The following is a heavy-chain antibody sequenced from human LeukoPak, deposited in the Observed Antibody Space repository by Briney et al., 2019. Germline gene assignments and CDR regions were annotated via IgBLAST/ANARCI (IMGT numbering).Heavy chain of an antibody. CDR1: GGSISSYY. J-gene: IGHJ2*01. Sequence: SETLSLTCTVSGGSISSYYWNWIRQPPGKGLEWIGYIYYSGSTNYNPSLKSRVTISVDTSKNQFSLKLSSVTAADTAVYYCAREAWVPAAMHWYFDLWGRGTLVTVSS. V-gene: IGHV4-59*01. CDR3: AREAWVPAAMHWYFDL. CDR2: IYYSGST. D-gene: IGHD2-2*01.